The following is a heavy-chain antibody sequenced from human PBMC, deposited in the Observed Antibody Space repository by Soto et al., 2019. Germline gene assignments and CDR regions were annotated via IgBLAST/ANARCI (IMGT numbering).Heavy chain of an antibody. Sequence: QVQLVQSGAEVKNPGASVKVSCKASGYTFTTYYMHWLRQARGHGLEWMGIITPSSGSTRYEQKFQDRVTMTRDTSTSTVYMELSSLRSEDTAVYYCARAVSTKPAPFDYWGQGTLVTVSS. J-gene: IGHJ4*02. V-gene: IGHV1-46*01. CDR3: ARAVSTKPAPFDY. CDR1: GYTFTTYY. D-gene: IGHD4-17*01. CDR2: ITPSSGST.